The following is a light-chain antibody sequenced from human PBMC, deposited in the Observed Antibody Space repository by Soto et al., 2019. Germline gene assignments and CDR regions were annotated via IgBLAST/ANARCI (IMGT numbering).Light chain of an antibody. CDR2: DAL. CDR1: QSISSR. CDR3: QQYDTYFRYT. Sequence: DIQMTQSPSTLSASVGDRVTITCRASQSISSRLAWYQKKPGKAPKLLIYDALNLESGVPSRFSGSGSGTEFTLSSGSLQPDDFGTYYCQQYDTYFRYTFGQGTKLEIK. V-gene: IGKV1-5*01. J-gene: IGKJ2*01.